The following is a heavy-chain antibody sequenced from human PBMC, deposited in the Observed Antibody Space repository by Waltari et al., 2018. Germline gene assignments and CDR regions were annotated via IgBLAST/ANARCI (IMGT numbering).Heavy chain of an antibody. J-gene: IGHJ5*02. CDR2: VIPIFGTA. V-gene: IGHV1-69*05. CDR1: GGTFSSYA. CDR3: ARGYYGSGSYYNENWFDP. D-gene: IGHD3-10*01. Sequence: VQLVQSGAEVKKPGSSVKVSCKASGGTFSSYAISWVRQAPGQGLEWMGGVIPIFGTANYAQKFQGRVTITTDESTSTAYMELSSLRSEDTAVYYCARGYYGSGSYYNENWFDPWGQGTLVTVSS.